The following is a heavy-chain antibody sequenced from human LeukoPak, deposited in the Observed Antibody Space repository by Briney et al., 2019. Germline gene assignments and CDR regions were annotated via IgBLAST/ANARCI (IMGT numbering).Heavy chain of an antibody. J-gene: IGHJ4*02. CDR3: AKDISGGYDRYYFDY. CDR2: ISWNSGSI. Sequence: GRSLRLSCAASGFTFDDYAMHWVRQAPGKGLEWVSGISWNSGSIGYADSVKGRFTISRDNAKNSLYLQMNSLRAEDTALYYCAKDISGGYDRYYFDYWGQGTLVTVSS. CDR1: GFTFDDYA. D-gene: IGHD5-12*01. V-gene: IGHV3-9*01.